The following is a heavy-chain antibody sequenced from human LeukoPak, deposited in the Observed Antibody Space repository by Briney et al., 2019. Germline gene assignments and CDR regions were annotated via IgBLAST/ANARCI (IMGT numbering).Heavy chain of an antibody. D-gene: IGHD3-9*01. CDR2: INPKSGGT. CDR3: ARGLRFLVTSYWYFDL. Sequence: ASVKVSCKASGYTFTGYYIHWVRQAPGLGLEWMGWINPKSGGTNYAQKFQGRVTMTRDPSLSTAYMELSRLNSDDTAVYYCARGLRFLVTSYWYFDLWGRGTLVTVSS. J-gene: IGHJ2*01. V-gene: IGHV1-2*02. CDR1: GYTFTGYY.